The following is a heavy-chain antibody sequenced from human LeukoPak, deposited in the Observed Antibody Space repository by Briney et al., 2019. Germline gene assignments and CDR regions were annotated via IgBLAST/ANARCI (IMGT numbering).Heavy chain of an antibody. V-gene: IGHV1-18*01. D-gene: IGHD3-22*01. CDR3: ARSGDYYDSSGYLTEDY. Sequence: ASVTVSCTASVYTFTSYGISWVRQAPGQGLEWMGWISAYNGNTNYAQKLQGRVTMTTDTSTSTAYMELRSLRSDDTAVYYCARSGDYYDSSGYLTEDYWGQGTLVTVSS. J-gene: IGHJ4*02. CDR2: ISAYNGNT. CDR1: VYTFTSYG.